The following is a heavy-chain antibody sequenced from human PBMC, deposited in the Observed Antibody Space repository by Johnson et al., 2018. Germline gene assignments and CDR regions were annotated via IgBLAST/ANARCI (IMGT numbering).Heavy chain of an antibody. J-gene: IGHJ6*03. CDR3: AKAVGSSATYYMDV. D-gene: IGHD2-2*01. V-gene: IGHV3-43D*03. CDR1: GFTFGDYA. CDR2: ITWYGDTK. Sequence: VQLVDSGGAVVRPGGSLRLSCAASGFTFGDYAMHWVRQASGKGPEWISLITWYGDTKYYADSVKGRFTISRDNSKNSLYLQINSLRIEDTALYYCAKAVGSSATYYMDVWGKGTTVTVSS.